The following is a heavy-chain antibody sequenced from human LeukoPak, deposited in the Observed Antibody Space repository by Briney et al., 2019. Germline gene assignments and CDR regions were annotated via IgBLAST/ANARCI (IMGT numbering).Heavy chain of an antibody. Sequence: ASVKVSCKASGYTFTSYAMNWVRQAPGQGLEFMGWINTYTGNPTYAQAFTGRFVFSLDTSVSTAYLQISSLKTEDTAVYYCVSIGSGAFDIWGQGTMVTVSS. CDR1: GYTFTSYA. CDR2: INTYTGNP. CDR3: VSIGSGAFDI. J-gene: IGHJ3*02. V-gene: IGHV7-4-1*02.